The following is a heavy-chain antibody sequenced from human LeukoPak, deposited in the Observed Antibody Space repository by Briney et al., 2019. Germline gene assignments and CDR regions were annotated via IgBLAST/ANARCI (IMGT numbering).Heavy chain of an antibody. D-gene: IGHD3-22*01. V-gene: IGHV3-23*01. Sequence: GGSLRLSCAASGFTFSSYAMSWVRQAPGKGLEWVSAISGSCGSTYYADSVKGRFTISRDNSKNTLYLQMNSLRAEDTAVYYCAKDGTYYYDSSGYRYFDYWGQGTLVTVSS. J-gene: IGHJ4*02. CDR1: GFTFSSYA. CDR2: ISGSCGST. CDR3: AKDGTYYYDSSGYRYFDY.